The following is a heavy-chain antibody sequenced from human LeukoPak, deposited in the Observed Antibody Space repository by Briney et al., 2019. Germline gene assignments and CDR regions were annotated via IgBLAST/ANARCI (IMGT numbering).Heavy chain of an antibody. Sequence: GGSLRLSCAASGFTFSDYYMSWIRQAPGKGPEWVSYISSSGSTIYYADSVKGRFTISRDIAKNSLYLQMNSLRAEDTAVYYCARTRVDDSSGYYYWGQGTLVTVSS. CDR2: ISSSGSTI. D-gene: IGHD3-22*01. CDR3: ARTRVDDSSGYYY. CDR1: GFTFSDYY. J-gene: IGHJ4*02. V-gene: IGHV3-11*01.